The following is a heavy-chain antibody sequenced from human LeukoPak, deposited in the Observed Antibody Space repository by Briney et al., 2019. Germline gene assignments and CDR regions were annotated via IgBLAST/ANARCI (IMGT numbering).Heavy chain of an antibody. J-gene: IGHJ4*02. CDR2: ISAYSGKT. CDR1: GYTFSSYG. Sequence: ASVKVSCKAPGYTFSSYGITWVRQAPGQGLEWMGWISAYSGKTNSAQKLQGRVTLTTDTSTSTAYMELRSLRSDDTAVYYCVRLTAYSGYVLMGFEYWGQGTLVTVSS. V-gene: IGHV1-18*01. D-gene: IGHD5-12*01. CDR3: VRLTAYSGYVLMGFEY.